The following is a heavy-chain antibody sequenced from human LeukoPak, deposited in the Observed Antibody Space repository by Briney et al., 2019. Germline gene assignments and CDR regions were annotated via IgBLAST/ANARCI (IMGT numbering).Heavy chain of an antibody. Sequence: SVEVSCKASGGTFSSYAISWVQQAPGQGLEWMGRIIPILGIANYAQKFQGRVTITADKSTSTAHMELSSLRSEDTAVYYCARDKVLLWFGESIYYFDYWGQGTLVTVSS. CDR1: GGTFSSYA. CDR2: IIPILGIA. CDR3: ARDKVLLWFGESIYYFDY. V-gene: IGHV1-69*04. D-gene: IGHD3-10*01. J-gene: IGHJ4*02.